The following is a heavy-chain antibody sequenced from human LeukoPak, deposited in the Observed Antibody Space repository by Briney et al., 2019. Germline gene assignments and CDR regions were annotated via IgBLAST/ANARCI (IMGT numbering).Heavy chain of an antibody. D-gene: IGHD4-23*01. J-gene: IGHJ4*02. V-gene: IGHV3-23*01. Sequence: PGGSLRLSCEASGFTFSNYAMSWVRQAPGKGLEWVSAISGSGGSTYYADSVKGRFTISRDNAKNSLYLQMNSLRAEDTAVYYCARDQLNYGGNAPFDYWGQGTLVTVSS. CDR1: GFTFSNYA. CDR3: ARDQLNYGGNAPFDY. CDR2: ISGSGGST.